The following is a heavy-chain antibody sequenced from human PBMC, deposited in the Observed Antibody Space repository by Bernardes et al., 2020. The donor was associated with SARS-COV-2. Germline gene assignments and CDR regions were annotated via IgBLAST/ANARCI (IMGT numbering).Heavy chain of an antibody. J-gene: IGHJ4*02. CDR1: GGSISTHH. CDR3: ARRPGAVTIDY. V-gene: IGHV4-59*08. D-gene: IGHD4-17*01. Sequence: WESLRLTCAVSGGSISTHHRNWIRQPPGKGLEWIGYIHHSGSTNYNSSLKSRVTISVDTSKNHISLKLSSVTAADTAVYYCARRPGAVTIDYWGQGTLVIFSS. CDR2: IHHSGST.